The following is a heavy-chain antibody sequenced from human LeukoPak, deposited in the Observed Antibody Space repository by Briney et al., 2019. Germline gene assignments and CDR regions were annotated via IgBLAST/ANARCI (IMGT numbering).Heavy chain of an antibody. V-gene: IGHV1-18*04. CDR2: ISAYNGNT. Sequence: ASVKVSCKASGYTFTSYYMHWVRQAPGQGLEWMGWISAYNGNTNYAQKLQGRVTITRDTSASTAYMELSSLRSEDTAVYYCAKAPRNSSTMLDYRGQGTLLTVSS. D-gene: IGHD6-13*01. CDR1: GYTFTSYY. CDR3: AKAPRNSSTMLDY. J-gene: IGHJ4*02.